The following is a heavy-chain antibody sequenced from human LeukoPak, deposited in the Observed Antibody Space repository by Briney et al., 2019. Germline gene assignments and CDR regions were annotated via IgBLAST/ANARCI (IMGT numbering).Heavy chain of an antibody. CDR3: ARDAAGLDY. D-gene: IGHD1-14*01. J-gene: IGHJ4*02. CDR1: GFTFGDYA. CDR2: IRSKAYGGTT. V-gene: IGHV3-49*04. Sequence: PGGSLRLSCTASGFTFGDYAMSWVRQAPGKGLEWVGFIRSKAYGGTTEYAASVKGRFTISRDNAKNTVYLQMNSLKGEDTGVYYCARDAAGLDYWGQGTLVTVSS.